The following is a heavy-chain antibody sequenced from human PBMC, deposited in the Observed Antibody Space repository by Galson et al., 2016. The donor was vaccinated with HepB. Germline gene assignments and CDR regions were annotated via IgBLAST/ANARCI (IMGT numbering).Heavy chain of an antibody. D-gene: IGHD2-2*01. Sequence: SLRLSCAASGFTFSSYWMSWVRQAPGKGLEWVANIKQDGSDKYYVDSVKGRFTISRDDAKNSLYLQMNSLRAEDTAVYYCTRDRFCISTSCYVEYYHGVDVWGQGTTVTVSS. J-gene: IGHJ6*02. V-gene: IGHV3-7*01. CDR1: GFTFSSYW. CDR3: TRDRFCISTSCYVEYYHGVDV. CDR2: IKQDGSDK.